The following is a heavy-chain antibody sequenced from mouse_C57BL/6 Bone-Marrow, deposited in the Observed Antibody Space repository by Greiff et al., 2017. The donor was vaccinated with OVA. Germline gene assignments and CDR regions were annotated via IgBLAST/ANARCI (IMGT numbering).Heavy chain of an antibody. Sequence: EVQLQQSGPELVKPGASVKISCKASGYTFTDYYMNWVKQSHGKSLEWIGDINPNNGGTSYNQKFKGKATLTVDKSSSTAYMELRSLTSEDSAVYYCARNLQTGTYFDYWGQGTTLTVSS. D-gene: IGHD4-1*01. J-gene: IGHJ2*01. CDR1: GYTFTDYY. V-gene: IGHV1-26*01. CDR2: INPNNGGT. CDR3: ARNLQTGTYFDY.